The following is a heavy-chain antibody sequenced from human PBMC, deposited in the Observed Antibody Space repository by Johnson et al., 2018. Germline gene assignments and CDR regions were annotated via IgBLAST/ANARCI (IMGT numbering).Heavy chain of an antibody. Sequence: VQLVESGGGLVQPGGSLRLSCAASGFNFSSYSMNWVRQAPGKGLEWVSYISRSNSTIYYADSVKGRFTISRDNAKNSLYLQMNSLRAEDTAVYYCARAGRNSSSSYYYYYMDVWGKGTTVTVSS. CDR2: ISRSNSTI. D-gene: IGHD6-6*01. V-gene: IGHV3-48*04. CDR3: ARAGRNSSSSYYYYYMDV. J-gene: IGHJ6*03. CDR1: GFNFSSYS.